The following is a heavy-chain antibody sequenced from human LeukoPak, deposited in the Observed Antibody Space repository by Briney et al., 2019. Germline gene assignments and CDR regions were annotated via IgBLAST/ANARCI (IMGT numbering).Heavy chain of an antibody. V-gene: IGHV1-18*04. CDR1: GYTFTSYG. D-gene: IGHD1-1*01. J-gene: IGHJ4*02. CDR3: ARVEVGGTTGTLNGY. CDR2: ISAYNGNT. Sequence: GASVKVSCKASGYTFTSYGISWVLQAPGQGLEWMGWISAYNGNTNYAQKLQGRVTMTTDTSTSTAYMELRSLRSDDTAVYYCARVEVGGTTGTLNGYWGQGTLVTVSS.